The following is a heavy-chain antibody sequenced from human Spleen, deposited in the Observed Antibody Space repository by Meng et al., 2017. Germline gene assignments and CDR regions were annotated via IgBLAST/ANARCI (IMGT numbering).Heavy chain of an antibody. CDR3: ARDADWVIFDH. CDR1: GFTVSSNY. Sequence: GESLKISCAASGFTVSSNYMSWVRQAPGKGLEWVSVIYSGGSTYYADSVKGRFTISRDNSKNTLYLQMNSLRAEDTAVYYCARDADWVIFDHWGQGALVTVSS. J-gene: IGHJ4*02. D-gene: IGHD3-9*01. V-gene: IGHV3-66*02. CDR2: IYSGGST.